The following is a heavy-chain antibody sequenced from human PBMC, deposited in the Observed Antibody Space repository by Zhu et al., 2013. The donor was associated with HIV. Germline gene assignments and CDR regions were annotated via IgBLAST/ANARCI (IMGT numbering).Heavy chain of an antibody. J-gene: IGHJ2*01. CDR2: INPNSGGT. Sequence: QVQLVQSGAEVKKPGASLKVSCKASGYTFTGYYIHWVRQAPGQGLEWMGWINPNSGGTNYAQKFQGRVTMTRDTSISTAHMELNXLRSDDTAVYYCARNLMIGYSGSSDWYFDLWGLAPGHCLL. D-gene: IGHD1-26*01. V-gene: IGHV1-2*02. CDR1: GYTFTGYY. CDR3: ARNLMIGYSGSSDWYFDL.